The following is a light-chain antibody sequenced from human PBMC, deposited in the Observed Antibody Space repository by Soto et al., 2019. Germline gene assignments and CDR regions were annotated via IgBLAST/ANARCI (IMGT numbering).Light chain of an antibody. CDR2: GAS. CDR3: QQYGSSPPIT. V-gene: IGKV3-20*01. Sequence: IVLTQSPGTLSLSPGERTTLSCRASQSISRYLAWYQQKPGQGPRLLIYGASSRATGTPDGFSGSGSGTDFTLTINRLEPEDFAVYYCQQYGSSPPITFGQGTRLEIK. CDR1: QSISRY. J-gene: IGKJ5*01.